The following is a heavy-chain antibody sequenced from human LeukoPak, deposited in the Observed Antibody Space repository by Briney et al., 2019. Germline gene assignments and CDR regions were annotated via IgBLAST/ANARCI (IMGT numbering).Heavy chain of an antibody. CDR2: IYYNGKT. V-gene: IGHV4-39*07. CDR3: ARGRRYHVDIVATLIRKVTAMPTEYFDY. D-gene: IGHD5-12*01. CDR1: GGSVTYTNYY. Sequence: SETLSLTCTVSGGSVTYTNYYWGWIRQPPGKGLQWIGVIYYNGKTYYNPSLKSRVTISVDTSKNQFSLKLGSVTAADTAVYYCARGRRYHVDIVATLIRKVTAMPTEYFDYWGQGTLVTVSS. J-gene: IGHJ4*02.